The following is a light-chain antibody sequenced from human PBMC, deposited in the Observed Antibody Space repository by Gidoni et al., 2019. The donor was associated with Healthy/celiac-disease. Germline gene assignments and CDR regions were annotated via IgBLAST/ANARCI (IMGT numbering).Light chain of an antibody. CDR2: DAS. V-gene: IGKV3-11*01. Sequence: EIVLTHSPAPLSLSPGERATLSCRASQRVSSYLAWYQQKPGQAPRLLIYDASNRATGIPARFSGSGSGTDFTLTISSLEPEDFAVYYCQQRSNWPITFGQGTRLEIK. J-gene: IGKJ5*01. CDR1: QRVSSY. CDR3: QQRSNWPIT.